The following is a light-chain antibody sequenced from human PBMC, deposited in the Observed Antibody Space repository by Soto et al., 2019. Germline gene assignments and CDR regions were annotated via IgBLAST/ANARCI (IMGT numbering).Light chain of an antibody. CDR3: SSYAGSSTFVI. Sequence: QSVLTQPASVSGSPGQSLTISCTGTSSDVGSYKLVSWYQQHPGRAPKLMIYEGSKRPSGISNRFSGSKSGNTASLTISGLQAEDEADCYCSSYAGSSTFVIFGGGTKLTVL. CDR2: EGS. CDR1: SSDVGSYKL. J-gene: IGLJ2*01. V-gene: IGLV2-23*03.